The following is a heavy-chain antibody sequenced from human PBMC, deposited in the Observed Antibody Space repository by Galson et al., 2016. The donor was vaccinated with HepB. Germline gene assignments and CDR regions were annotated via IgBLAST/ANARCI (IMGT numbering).Heavy chain of an antibody. V-gene: IGHV3-7*01. CDR2: IKEDGSET. CDR1: GFTFGSYW. D-gene: IGHD6-13*01. CDR3: ARDHYSGSWYEFNFSYYYAMGV. Sequence: SLRLSCAASGFTFGSYWMTWVRQAPGNGLEWVANIKEDGSETYYGDSVKGRFTISRDNAKNTLFLQMSSLRAEDTAVYFCARDHYSGSWYEFNFSYYYAMGVWGQGTTVIVSS. J-gene: IGHJ6*02.